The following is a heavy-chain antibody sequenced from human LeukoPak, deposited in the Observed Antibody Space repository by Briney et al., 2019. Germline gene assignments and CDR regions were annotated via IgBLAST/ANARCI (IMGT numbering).Heavy chain of an antibody. D-gene: IGHD3-22*01. CDR3: ARRSAPYYDSSGYPPYYFDY. CDR2: IYYSGST. Sequence: SETLSPTCTVSGGSISSSSYYWGWIRQPPGKGLEWIGSIYYSGSTYYNPSLKSRVTISVDTSKNQFSLKLSSVTAAGTAVYYCARRSAPYYDSSGYPPYYFDYWGQGTLVTVSS. V-gene: IGHV4-39*01. J-gene: IGHJ4*02. CDR1: GGSISSSSYY.